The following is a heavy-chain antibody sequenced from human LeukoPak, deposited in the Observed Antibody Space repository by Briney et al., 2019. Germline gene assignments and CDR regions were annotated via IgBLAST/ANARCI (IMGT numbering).Heavy chain of an antibody. D-gene: IGHD3-22*01. Sequence: GRSLRLSCAASGFTLSSYGMHWVRQAPGKGLEWVAVISYDGSNKYYADSVKGRFTISRDNSKNTLYLQMNSLRAEDTAVYYCAKDRYYYDSSGLDDYWGQGTLVTVSS. CDR2: ISYDGSNK. CDR1: GFTLSSYG. J-gene: IGHJ4*02. CDR3: AKDRYYYDSSGLDDY. V-gene: IGHV3-30*18.